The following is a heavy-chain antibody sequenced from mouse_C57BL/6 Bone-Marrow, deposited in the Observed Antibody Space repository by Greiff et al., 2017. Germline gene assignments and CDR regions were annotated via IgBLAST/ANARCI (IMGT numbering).Heavy chain of an antibody. Sequence: VQLQQSGAELVRPGASVKLSCTASGFNIKDDYMHWVKQRPEQGLEWIGWIDPENGDTEYASKFQGKATITADTSSNTAYLQLSSLTSEDTAVYYCTTRSYYGSSYWYFDVWGTGTTVTVSS. CDR2: IDPENGDT. CDR1: GFNIKDDY. CDR3: TTRSYYGSSYWYFDV. J-gene: IGHJ1*03. D-gene: IGHD1-1*01. V-gene: IGHV14-4*01.